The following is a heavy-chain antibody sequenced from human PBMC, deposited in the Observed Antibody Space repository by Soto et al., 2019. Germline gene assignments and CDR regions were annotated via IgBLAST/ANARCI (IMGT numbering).Heavy chain of an antibody. CDR1: GGSISGYY. D-gene: IGHD3-22*01. Sequence: SETLSLTCTVSGGSISGYYWSWIRQPPGKGLEWIGYIYYSGSTNYNPSLKSRVTISVDTSKKQFSLKLSSVTAADTAVYYCARHYYDSSGYFDYWGQGTLVTVSS. J-gene: IGHJ4*02. V-gene: IGHV4-59*01. CDR2: IYYSGST. CDR3: ARHYYDSSGYFDY.